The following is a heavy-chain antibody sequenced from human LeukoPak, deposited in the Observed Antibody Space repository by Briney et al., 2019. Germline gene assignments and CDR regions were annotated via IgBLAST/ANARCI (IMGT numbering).Heavy chain of an antibody. V-gene: IGHV6-1*01. J-gene: IGHJ6*02. CDR1: GDSVSSNSAA. D-gene: IGHD6-19*01. CDR3: ARDTHSSGWYIGWGYYYYYGMDV. CDR2: TYYRSKWYN. Sequence: SQTLSLTCAISGDSVSSNSAAWNWIRQSPSRGLEWLGRTYYRSKWYNDYAVSVKSRITISPDTSKNQFSLQLNSVTPEDTAVYYCARDTHSSGWYIGWGYYYYYGMDVWGQGTTVTVSS.